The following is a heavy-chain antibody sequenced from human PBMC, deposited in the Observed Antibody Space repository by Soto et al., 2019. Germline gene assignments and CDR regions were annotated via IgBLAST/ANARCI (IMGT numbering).Heavy chain of an antibody. D-gene: IGHD2-2*01. CDR1: GFTFSSYA. Sequence: GGSLRLSCAASGFTFSSYAMSWVRQAPGKGLEWVSAISGSGGSTYYADSVKGRFTISRDNSKNTLYLQMNSLRAEDTAVYYCAKPHRCSSTSCYAVSVWGQGTLVTVSS. CDR3: AKPHRCSSTSCYAVSV. V-gene: IGHV3-23*01. CDR2: ISGSGGST. J-gene: IGHJ4*02.